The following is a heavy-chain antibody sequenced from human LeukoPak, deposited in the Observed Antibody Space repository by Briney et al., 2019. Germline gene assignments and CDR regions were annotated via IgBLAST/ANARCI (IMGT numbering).Heavy chain of an antibody. CDR3: AASGSYWQYDY. CDR2: IYSGGST. CDR1: GFTVSSNY. D-gene: IGHD1-26*01. J-gene: IGHJ4*02. V-gene: IGHV3-53*01. Sequence: GGSLRLSCAASGFTVSSNYMSWVRQAPGKGLEWVSVIYSGGSTYYADSVKGRFTISRDNSKNTLYLQMNSLRAEDPAVYYCAASGSYWQYDYWGQGTLVTVSS.